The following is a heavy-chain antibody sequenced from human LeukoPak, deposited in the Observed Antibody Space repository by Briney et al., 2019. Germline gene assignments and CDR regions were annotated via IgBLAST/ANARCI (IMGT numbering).Heavy chain of an antibody. Sequence: PGRSLRLSCAASGVTFSNYDMHWVRQATGKGLEWVSAIGTAGDTYYQGSVRGRFTMSRENAKNSLYLQMSSLTAGDTAVYYCARGADTHFDYWGQGILVTVSS. CDR3: ARGADTHFDY. CDR1: GVTFSNYD. V-gene: IGHV3-13*04. J-gene: IGHJ4*02. D-gene: IGHD2-15*01. CDR2: IGTAGDT.